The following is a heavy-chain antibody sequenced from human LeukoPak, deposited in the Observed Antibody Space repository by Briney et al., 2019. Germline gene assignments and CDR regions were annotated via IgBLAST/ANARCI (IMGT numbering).Heavy chain of an antibody. Sequence: GGSLRLSCAASGFTFSNYWMHWVRQAPGKGLVWVSRINIDGSSTSYADPVKGRFTISRDNAKNSLYLQMNSLRAEDTALYYCAKDKDDIVAPDDAFDIWGQGTMVTVSS. D-gene: IGHD5-12*01. CDR2: INIDGSST. CDR3: AKDKDDIVAPDDAFDI. J-gene: IGHJ3*02. CDR1: GFTFSNYW. V-gene: IGHV3-74*01.